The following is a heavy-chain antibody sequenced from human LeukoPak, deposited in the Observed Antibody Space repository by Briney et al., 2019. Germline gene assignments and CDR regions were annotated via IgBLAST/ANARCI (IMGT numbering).Heavy chain of an antibody. CDR1: GYTFTSYY. CDR2: IDPSGGST. D-gene: IGHD3-9*01. V-gene: IGHV1-46*01. J-gene: IGHJ3*02. CDR3: ARGIGYDILTGYTLDI. Sequence: GASVKVSCKASGYTFTSYYMHWVRQAPGQGLEWMGIIDPSGGSTSYAQKFQGRVTMTRDTSTSTVYMELSSLRSEDTAVYYSARGIGYDILTGYTLDIWGQGTMVTVSS.